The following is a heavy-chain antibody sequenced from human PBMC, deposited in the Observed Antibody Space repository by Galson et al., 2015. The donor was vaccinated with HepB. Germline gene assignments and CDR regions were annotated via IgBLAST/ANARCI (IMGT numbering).Heavy chain of an antibody. Sequence: SVKVSCKASGYTFIRYWMHWVRQAPGQGLEWMGIIDPSGGSRSYAQKFQATVTLTRDTATSTVYMELSSLRPEDTAVYYCARDRGGDYGDLSIRYYAMDVWGQGTTVTVSS. CDR1: GYTFIRYW. CDR2: IDPSGGSR. V-gene: IGHV1-46*01. D-gene: IGHD4-17*01. CDR3: ARDRGGDYGDLSIRYYAMDV. J-gene: IGHJ6*02.